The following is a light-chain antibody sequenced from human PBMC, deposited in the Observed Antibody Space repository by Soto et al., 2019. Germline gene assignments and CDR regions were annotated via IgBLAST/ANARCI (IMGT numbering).Light chain of an antibody. CDR2: AAS. Sequence: DIQLTQSPSFLSASVGDRVTITSRASQGISSYLAWYQQKPGKAPKLLIYAASTLQSGVPSRFSGSGSGTEFTLTISSLQPEDFATYYCQQLNSYPGFGQGTKLEIK. V-gene: IGKV1-9*01. CDR1: QGISSY. J-gene: IGKJ2*01. CDR3: QQLNSYPG.